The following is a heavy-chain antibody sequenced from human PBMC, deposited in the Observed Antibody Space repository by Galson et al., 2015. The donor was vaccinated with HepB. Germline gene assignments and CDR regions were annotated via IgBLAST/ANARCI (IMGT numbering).Heavy chain of an antibody. Sequence: QSGAEVKKPGESLRISCKGSGYSFTNYWISWVRQMPGKGLEWMGRVDPSDSYSDYSPSFQGHFSISVDKSISTAYLQWSSLKASDTAIYYCARLRGHDAYIGVYGMDIWSLGTTFTASS. J-gene: IGHJ6*02. CDR2: VDPSDSYS. CDR3: ARLRGHDAYIGVYGMDI. CDR1: GYSFTNYW. V-gene: IGHV5-10-1*01. D-gene: IGHD5-24*01.